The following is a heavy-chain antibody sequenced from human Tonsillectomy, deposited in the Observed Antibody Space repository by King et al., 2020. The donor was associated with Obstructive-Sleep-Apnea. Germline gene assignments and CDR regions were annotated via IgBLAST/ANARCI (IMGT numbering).Heavy chain of an antibody. J-gene: IGHJ6*02. CDR2: ISHDGSNQ. V-gene: IGHV3-30*04. CDR1: GFSFSSYP. Sequence: VQLVESGGGVVQPGRSLRLSCAASGFSFSSYPMHWVRQAPGKGLEWVAVISHDGSNQYYADSVKGRFTISRDNSKNTLYLQMNSLRAEDTAVYYCASLITLVVPAAIEYYYYYGMDVWGRGTTVTVSS. D-gene: IGHD2-2*01. CDR3: ASLITLVVPAAIEYYYYYGMDV.